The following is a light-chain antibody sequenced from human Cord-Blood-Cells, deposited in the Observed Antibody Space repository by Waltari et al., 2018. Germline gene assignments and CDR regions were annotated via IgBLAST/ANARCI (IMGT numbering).Light chain of an antibody. CDR1: ISIVVSHNL. CDR3: CSYAGSNYV. Sequence: QSALTQPASVSGSPGQSITIPCTGTISIVVSHNLFSWYQQHPGKAPKLMIYEGSKRPSGVSNRFSGSKSGNTASLTISGLQAEDEADYYCCSYAGSNYVFGTGTKVTVL. J-gene: IGLJ1*01. CDR2: EGS. V-gene: IGLV2-23*01.